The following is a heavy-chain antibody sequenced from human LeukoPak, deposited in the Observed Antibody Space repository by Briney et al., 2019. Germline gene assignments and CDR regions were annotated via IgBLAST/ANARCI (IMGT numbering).Heavy chain of an antibody. D-gene: IGHD3-9*01. CDR3: ARGRYFDWPPAPYFDY. CDR2: IYYSGST. CDR1: GGSISRYY. V-gene: IGHV4-59*01. J-gene: IGHJ4*02. Sequence: PSETLSLTCTVSGGSISRYYWSWIRQPPGKGLEWIGYIYYSGSTNYNPSLKSRVTISVDTSKNQFSLKLSSVTAADTAVYYCARGRYFDWPPAPYFDYWGQGTLVTVSS.